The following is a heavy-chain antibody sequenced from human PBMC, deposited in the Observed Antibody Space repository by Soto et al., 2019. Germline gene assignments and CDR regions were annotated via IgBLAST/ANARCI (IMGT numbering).Heavy chain of an antibody. V-gene: IGHV3-73*01. J-gene: IGHJ5*02. D-gene: IGHD1-26*01. Sequence: GGSLNLSYAASGYTFSDTAIHWVRQAPGKGLEWVGRVASKPEGYTTTYGASVKGRFTISRDESQNTAYLQMNSLKTEDTAVYYCNKYSGTLSAPAALGPGTLVTVSS. CDR2: VASKPEGYTT. CDR3: NKYSGTLSAPAA. CDR1: GYTFSDTA.